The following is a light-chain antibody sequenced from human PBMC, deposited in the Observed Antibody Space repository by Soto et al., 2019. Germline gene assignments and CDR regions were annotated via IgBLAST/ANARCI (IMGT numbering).Light chain of an antibody. CDR2: DAS. CDR1: QSIGKW. Sequence: DIQMTQAPSTLSASEGDRFTITCRASQSIGKWLAWYQQKPGKAPNLMXYDASTLENGVPSRFSVSAPGTDLTLTISSLQPYDFATYYCQQYNSYSTRTFGQGTKVDIK. J-gene: IGKJ1*01. CDR3: QQYNSYSTRT. V-gene: IGKV1-5*01.